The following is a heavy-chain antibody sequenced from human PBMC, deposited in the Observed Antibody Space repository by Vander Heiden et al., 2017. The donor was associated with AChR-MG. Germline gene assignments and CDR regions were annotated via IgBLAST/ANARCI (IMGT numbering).Heavy chain of an antibody. CDR3: TSGSDFDY. CDR1: GFTFRNAW. CDR2: IKSITDGATT. J-gene: IGHJ4*02. Sequence: EVQLVQSGGGLVKPGGSLRLSCGVSGFTFRNAWMSWVRQPPGKGLEWVGRIKSITDGATTDYAAPVRGRFTVSRDDSKNTLYLQMNSLKIEDTAVYYCTSGSDFDYWGQGILVTVSS. V-gene: IGHV3-15*01.